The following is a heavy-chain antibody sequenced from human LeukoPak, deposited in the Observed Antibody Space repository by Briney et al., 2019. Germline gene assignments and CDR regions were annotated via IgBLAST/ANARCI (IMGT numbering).Heavy chain of an antibody. CDR2: ISAHNGNT. V-gene: IGHV1-18*01. J-gene: IGHJ4*02. D-gene: IGHD3-22*01. CDR3: ARDRGRNSGNNYDSSGYYDY. Sequence: GALVKVSCKPSGYTFTRYDISWVRQAPGQGLEWMGWISAHNGNTNYAQKFQGRVTITTETSTSTAYVEPRSLRSDDTAVYYCARDRGRNSGNNYDSSGYYDYWGQGTLVTVSS. CDR1: GYTFTRYD.